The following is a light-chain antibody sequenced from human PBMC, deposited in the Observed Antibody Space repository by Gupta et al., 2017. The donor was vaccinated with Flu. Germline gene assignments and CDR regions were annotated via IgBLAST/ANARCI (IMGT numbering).Light chain of an antibody. CDR3: CSYAGSDTYV. CDR1: SSDVGGYNL. J-gene: IGLJ1*01. Sequence: PALTQHAAAVGAPGRSITISCSGTSSDVGGYNLVSWYQQHPGKAPKLMIYEGNKRPSVGSNRFSGSKSGNTTSPTTSGLPAEDAADYYCCSYAGSDTYVFGTGTKVTVL. V-gene: IGLV2-23*01. CDR2: EGN.